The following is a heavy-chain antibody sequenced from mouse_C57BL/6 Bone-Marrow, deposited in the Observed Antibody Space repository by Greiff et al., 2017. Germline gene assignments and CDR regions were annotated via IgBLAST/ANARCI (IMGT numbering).Heavy chain of an antibody. Sequence: QVQLQQSGAELARPGASVKMSCKASGYTFTSYTMHWVKQRPGQGLEWIGYINPSSGYTKYNQKFKDKDTLTADKSSSTAYMQLSRLTSEDSAVYDCARWNYGSSIDYWGQGSTLTVSS. CDR2: INPSSGYT. CDR3: ARWNYGSSIDY. V-gene: IGHV1-4*01. J-gene: IGHJ2*01. D-gene: IGHD1-1*01. CDR1: GYTFTSYT.